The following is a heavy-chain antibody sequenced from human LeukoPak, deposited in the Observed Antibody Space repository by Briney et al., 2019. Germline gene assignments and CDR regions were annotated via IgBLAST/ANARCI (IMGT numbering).Heavy chain of an antibody. V-gene: IGHV3-13*01. CDR1: GFTFSKYE. Sequence: PGGSLRLSCADSGFTFSKYEMHWVRQGPGKRVEWVSAIASAADTAYAASVQGPFTISFENAKNSFYLQLNRLRAGHTAVYSCARLRSYSSGCYPVLDWGQGTLVTVSS. CDR3: ARLRSYSSGCYPVLD. J-gene: IGHJ4*02. CDR2: IASAADT. D-gene: IGHD6-19*01.